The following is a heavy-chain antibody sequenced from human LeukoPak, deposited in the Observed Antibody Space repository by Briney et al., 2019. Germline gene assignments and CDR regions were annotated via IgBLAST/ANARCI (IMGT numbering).Heavy chain of an antibody. J-gene: IGHJ4*02. V-gene: IGHV3-21*01. CDR2: ISSSSSYI. D-gene: IGHD6-13*01. Sequence: GGSLRLSCAASGFTFSSYSMNWVRQAPGKGLEWVSSISSSSSYIYYADSVKGRFTISRDNSKNTLYLQMNSLRAEDTAVYYCAKGAIAALDYWGQGTLVTVSS. CDR1: GFTFSSYS. CDR3: AKGAIAALDY.